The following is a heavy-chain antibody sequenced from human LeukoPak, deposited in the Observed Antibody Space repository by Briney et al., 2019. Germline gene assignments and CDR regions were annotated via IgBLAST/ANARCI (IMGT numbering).Heavy chain of an antibody. J-gene: IGHJ3*02. V-gene: IGHV1-2*02. D-gene: IGHD2-21*02. Sequence: ASVKVSCKASGYTFKDYFIHWVRQAPGQGLEWMGWVNPYSGVTSYAQNFRGRVTMTRDTSITTAYMELSRLTSDDTAILYCARVRALTQDSCDIWGQGTVVTVSS. CDR2: VNPYSGVT. CDR1: GYTFKDYF. CDR3: ARVRALTQDSCDI.